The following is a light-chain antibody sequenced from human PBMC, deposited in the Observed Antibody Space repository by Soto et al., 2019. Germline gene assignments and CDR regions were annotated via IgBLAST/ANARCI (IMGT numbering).Light chain of an antibody. J-gene: IGLJ1*01. CDR3: CSYAGSYTYV. CDR2: DVT. Sequence: QSALTQPRSVSGSPGQSVTISCTGTSSDVGGYNYVSWYQQHPGKAPKFMIYDVTKRPSGVPDRFSDSKSGNTASLTISGLQAEDEADYYCCSYAGSYTYVFGTGTKVTVL. V-gene: IGLV2-11*01. CDR1: SSDVGGYNY.